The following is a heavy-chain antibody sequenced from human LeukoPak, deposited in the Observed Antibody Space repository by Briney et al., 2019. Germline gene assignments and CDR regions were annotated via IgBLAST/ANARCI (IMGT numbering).Heavy chain of an antibody. CDR1: GGSISSYY. V-gene: IGHV4-59*08. CDR2: IYYSGST. CDR3: ARQRGRNLDY. J-gene: IGHJ4*02. D-gene: IGHD6-25*01. Sequence: SETLSLTCTVSGGSISSYYWSWIRQPPGKGLEWIGYIYYSGSTNYNPSLKSRVTISVDNSKNQVSLKLSSVTAADTAVYYCARQRGRNLDYWGQGTLVTVSS.